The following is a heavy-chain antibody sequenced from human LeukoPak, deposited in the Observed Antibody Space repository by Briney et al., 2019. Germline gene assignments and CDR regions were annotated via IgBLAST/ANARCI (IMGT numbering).Heavy chain of an antibody. V-gene: IGHV1-8*02. CDR2: VNPNSGNT. J-gene: IGHJ4*02. CDR1: GYTFTSYG. D-gene: IGHD3-22*01. Sequence: RASVKVSCKASGYTFTSYGISWVRQTTGQGLEWMRWVNPNSGNTGYAQKFQGRVTMTRNTSISTAYMELSSLRSEDTAVYYCARATLRNYYDSSGYYRPGGYWGQGTLVTVSS. CDR3: ARATLRNYYDSSGYYRPGGY.